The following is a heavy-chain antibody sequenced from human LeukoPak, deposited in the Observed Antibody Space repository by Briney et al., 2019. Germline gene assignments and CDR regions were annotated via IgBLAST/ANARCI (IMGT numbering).Heavy chain of an antibody. D-gene: IGHD1-26*01. Sequence: ASVKVSCKASGYTFTSYYMHWVRQAPGQGLEWMGIINPSGGSTSYAQRFQGRVTMTRDTSTSTVYMELSSLRSEDTAVYYCARDLRELPSKYYFDYWGQGTLVTVSS. CDR3: ARDLRELPSKYYFDY. CDR1: GYTFTSYY. J-gene: IGHJ4*02. CDR2: INPSGGST. V-gene: IGHV1-46*01.